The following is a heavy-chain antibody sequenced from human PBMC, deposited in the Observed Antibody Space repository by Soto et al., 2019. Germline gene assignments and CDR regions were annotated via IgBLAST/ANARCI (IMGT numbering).Heavy chain of an antibody. CDR2: MNPNSGNT. V-gene: IGHV1-8*01. D-gene: IGHD3-16*01. CDR3: ARGGGLEGLPNGMDV. CDR1: GYTFTSYD. J-gene: IGHJ6*04. Sequence: ASVKVSCKASGYTFTSYDINWVRQATGQGLEWMGWMNPNSGNTGYAQKFQGRVTMTRNTSISTAYMELSSLRSKDTAVYYCARGGGLEGLPNGMDVWGKGTTVTVSS.